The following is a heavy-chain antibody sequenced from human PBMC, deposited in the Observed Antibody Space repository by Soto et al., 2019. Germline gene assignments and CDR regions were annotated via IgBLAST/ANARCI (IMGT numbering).Heavy chain of an antibody. CDR1: GGSFRGYY. J-gene: IGHJ4*02. CDR3: ARLWSSNEGSS. Sequence: PSETLSLTCAVHGGSFRGYYWSWIRQPPGKGLEGIGEINHSGGTNYNPSLKSRVSISVDASKNQFSLQLTSVTAADTAVYYCARLWSSNEGSSWGQGTLVTVSS. V-gene: IGHV4-34*01. CDR2: INHSGGT. D-gene: IGHD3-10*01.